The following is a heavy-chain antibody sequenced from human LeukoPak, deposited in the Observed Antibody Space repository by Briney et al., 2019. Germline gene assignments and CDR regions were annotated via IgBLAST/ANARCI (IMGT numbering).Heavy chain of an antibody. CDR3: AREGSSTSCHDCFDY. V-gene: IGHV3-30-3*01. CDR1: GFTFSTYI. Sequence: GGSLRLSCAASGFTFSTYIMHWVRQAPGKGLEWVAVISDDGNNKYYADSEKGRFTISRDNSKNTLYLQMNSLRSDDTAVYYCAREGSSTSCHDCFDYWGQGTLVTVSS. CDR2: ISDDGNNK. D-gene: IGHD2-2*01. J-gene: IGHJ4*02.